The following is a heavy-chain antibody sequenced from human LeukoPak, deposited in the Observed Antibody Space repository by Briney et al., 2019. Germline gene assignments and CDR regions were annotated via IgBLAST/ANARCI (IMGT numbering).Heavy chain of an antibody. J-gene: IGHJ3*02. Sequence: GGSLRLSCAASGFTFTSYTMNWVRQGPGKGLGWVSDISSSGSYIDYADSVKGRFTISRDNAKNSLFLQMNSLRAEDTAVYYCARSLIADGAFDIWGQGTMVTVSS. CDR1: GFTFTSYT. D-gene: IGHD2-21*01. CDR2: ISSSGSYI. V-gene: IGHV3-21*01. CDR3: ARSLIADGAFDI.